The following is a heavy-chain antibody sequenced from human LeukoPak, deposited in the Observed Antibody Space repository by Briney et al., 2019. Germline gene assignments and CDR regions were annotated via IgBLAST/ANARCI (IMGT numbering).Heavy chain of an antibody. CDR3: AKIYSSGYYLFDY. J-gene: IGHJ4*02. D-gene: IGHD3-22*01. CDR1: GFAFSSYA. CDR2: VSAHGLDK. V-gene: IGHV3-30-3*02. Sequence: GTSLRLSCAASGFAFSSYAMHWVRQAPGKGLEWLAVVSAHGLDKFYADSVRGRFTISKDTSQNTLYLQMNSLRAEDTAVYYCAKIYSSGYYLFDYWGQGTLVTVSS.